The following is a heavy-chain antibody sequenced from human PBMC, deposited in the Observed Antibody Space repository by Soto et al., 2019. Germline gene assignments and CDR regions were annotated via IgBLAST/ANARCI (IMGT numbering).Heavy chain of an antibody. J-gene: IGHJ5*02. Sequence: ASVKVSCKVSGYTLTELSMHWVRQAPGKGLEWMGGFDPEDGETIYAQKFQGRVTMTEDTSTDTAYMELSSLRSEDTAVYYCATIVVVPAARTDWFDPWDQGTRVT. CDR2: FDPEDGET. D-gene: IGHD2-2*01. CDR3: ATIVVVPAARTDWFDP. CDR1: GYTLTELS. V-gene: IGHV1-24*01.